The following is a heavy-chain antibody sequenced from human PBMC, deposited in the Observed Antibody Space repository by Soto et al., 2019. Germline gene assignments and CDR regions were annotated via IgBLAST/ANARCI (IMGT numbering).Heavy chain of an antibody. V-gene: IGHV4-31*03. D-gene: IGHD2-15*01. CDR1: GGSISSGGNY. Sequence: PXETLTLSCTVSGGSISSGGNYWSWIRQHPGKGLEWIVYIYYSGITYYNPSLKSRVTISVDTSKYQFSLKLSSVTAAETAVYYCARYSKRGYCSGGSCPGGFDSWGQGTLVPVSS. CDR3: ARYSKRGYCSGGSCPGGFDS. CDR2: IYYSGIT. J-gene: IGHJ5*01.